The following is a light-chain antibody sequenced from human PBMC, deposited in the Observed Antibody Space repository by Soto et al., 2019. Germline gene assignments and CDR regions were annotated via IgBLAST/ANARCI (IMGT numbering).Light chain of an antibody. V-gene: IGKV4-1*01. CDR2: WAS. J-gene: IGKJ4*01. Sequence: DIVMTQSPDSLAVSLGERATINCKSSQSVLYKSNNKNYLAWYQQKPGQPPNLLIYWASTRQSGVPDRFSDSGSGTDFTLTISSLQAEDVAVYYCQQYYSTPPSFGGGTKVEIK. CDR1: QSVLYKSNNKNY. CDR3: QQYYSTPPS.